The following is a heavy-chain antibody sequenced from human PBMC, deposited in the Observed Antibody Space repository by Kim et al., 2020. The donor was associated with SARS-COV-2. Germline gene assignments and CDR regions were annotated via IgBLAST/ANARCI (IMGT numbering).Heavy chain of an antibody. CDR2: IYYTGRA. CDR3: AKVGHWFDP. J-gene: IGHJ5*02. CDR1: GDSISGYY. V-gene: IGHV4-59*01. Sequence: SETLSLTCTVSGDSISGYYWSWIRQPPGEGLEWIAHIYYTGRATYNPSLKSRVTISVDTSKNQFSLRLTSVTAADTAVYYCAKVGHWFDPWGQGILVTVSS.